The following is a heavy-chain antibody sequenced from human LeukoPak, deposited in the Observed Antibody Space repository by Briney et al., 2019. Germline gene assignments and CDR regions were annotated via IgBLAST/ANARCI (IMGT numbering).Heavy chain of an antibody. CDR2: IYYTGAT. J-gene: IGHJ4*02. V-gene: IGHV4-59*11. CDR3: ARAGYSYGTGYYFDY. D-gene: IGHD5-18*01. Sequence: SETLSLTCTVSGGSISSHYWSWIRLPPGKGLEWIGYIYYTGATYYNPSLKSRVTISLDTSKNQISLKLSSVTAADAAVYYCARAGYSYGTGYYFDYWGQGALVTVSS. CDR1: GGSISSHY.